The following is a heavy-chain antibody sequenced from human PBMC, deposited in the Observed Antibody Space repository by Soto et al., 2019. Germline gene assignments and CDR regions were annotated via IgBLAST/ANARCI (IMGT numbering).Heavy chain of an antibody. D-gene: IGHD5-12*01. CDR2: IYYSGST. V-gene: IGHV4-39*01. Sequence: SETLSLTCTVSGGSISSSSYYWGWIRQPPGKGLEWIGSIYYSGSTYYNPSLKSRVTISVDTSKNQFSLKLSSVTAADTAVYYCARRKGYSGYDSPLDYWGQGTLVTVSS. J-gene: IGHJ4*02. CDR3: ARRKGYSGYDSPLDY. CDR1: GGSISSSSYY.